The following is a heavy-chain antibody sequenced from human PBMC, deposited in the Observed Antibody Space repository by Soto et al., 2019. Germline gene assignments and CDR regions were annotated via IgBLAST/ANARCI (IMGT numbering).Heavy chain of an antibody. Sequence: EMQLLESGGGLVQPGGSLRLFCAASGFTFTNYAMTWVRQAPGKGLEWVSTITPTGATFYGDTVKGRFTISRDNSRSTVFLQMNRLRAEDTAMYYCARTDKFITQSSGWANRFDCRGQGTLVTVSS. V-gene: IGHV3-23*01. CDR2: ITPTGAT. CDR1: GFTFTNYA. J-gene: IGHJ4*02. D-gene: IGHD6-19*01. CDR3: ARTDKFITQSSGWANRFDC.